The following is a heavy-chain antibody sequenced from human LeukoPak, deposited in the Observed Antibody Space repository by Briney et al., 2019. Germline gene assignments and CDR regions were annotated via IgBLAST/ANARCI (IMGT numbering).Heavy chain of an antibody. Sequence: GGSLRLSCAASGFTFFNYAMSWVRQSPGKGLEWVSIISGSGGNTNYADSVKGRFTISRDNSNNTLYLQMNSLRAEDTAVYYCARGSCSGGSCYDAFDIWGQGTMVTVSS. CDR3: ARGSCSGGSCYDAFDI. J-gene: IGHJ3*02. V-gene: IGHV3-23*01. D-gene: IGHD2-15*01. CDR1: GFTFFNYA. CDR2: ISGSGGNT.